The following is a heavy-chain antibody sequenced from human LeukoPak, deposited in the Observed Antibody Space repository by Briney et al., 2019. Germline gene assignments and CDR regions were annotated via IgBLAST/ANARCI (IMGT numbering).Heavy chain of an antibody. J-gene: IGHJ6*03. Sequence: ASVKVSCKASGHTPNTYGFTWVRQAPGQGLEWIGWIFSYTGQTKYADKFQARVTMTLDTSKTTAYLDLRSLRSDDTAVYFCANVAKGRFFVYYMDVWGEGTTVTVS. D-gene: IGHD3-3*01. CDR1: GHTPNTYG. CDR2: IFSYTGQT. CDR3: ANVAKGRFFVYYMDV. V-gene: IGHV1-18*01.